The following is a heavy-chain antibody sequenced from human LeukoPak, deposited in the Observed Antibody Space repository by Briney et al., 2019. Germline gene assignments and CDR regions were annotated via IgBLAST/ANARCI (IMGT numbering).Heavy chain of an antibody. D-gene: IGHD6-19*01. J-gene: IGHJ4*02. V-gene: IGHV4-39*07. CDR3: ARIGAVAGIVY. CDR1: GGSISSSSYY. CDR2: IYYSGST. Sequence: SETLSLTCTVSGGSISSSSYYWGWIRQPPGKGLEWIGSIYYSGSTYYNPSLKSRVTISVDTSKNQFSLKLSSVTAADTAVYYCARIGAVAGIVYWGQGTLVTVPS.